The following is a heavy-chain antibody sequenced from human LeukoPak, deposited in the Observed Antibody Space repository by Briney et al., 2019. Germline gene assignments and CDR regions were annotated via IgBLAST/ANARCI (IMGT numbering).Heavy chain of an antibody. CDR1: GFTFSSYG. V-gene: IGHV3-30*02. CDR2: IRYDGSNK. Sequence: GSLRLSCAASGFTFSSYGMHWVRQAPGKGLEWVAFIRYDGSNKYYADSVKGRFTISRDNSKNTLYLQMNSLRAEDTAVYYCAKGDGSTVTSIDYWGQGTLVTVSS. J-gene: IGHJ4*02. D-gene: IGHD4-17*01. CDR3: AKGDGSTVTSIDY.